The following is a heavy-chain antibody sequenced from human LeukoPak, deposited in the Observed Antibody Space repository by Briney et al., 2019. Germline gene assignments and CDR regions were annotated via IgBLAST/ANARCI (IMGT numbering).Heavy chain of an antibody. D-gene: IGHD6-13*01. CDR3: ARTSIAAAVERSRYYYYMDV. V-gene: IGHV4-59*01. CDR2: IYYSGSA. J-gene: IGHJ6*03. CDR1: GGSISSYY. Sequence: SETLSLTCTVSGGSISSYYWSWIRQPPGKGLEWIGYIYYSGSANYNPSLRSRVTISVDTSKNQFSLKLSSVTAADTAVYYCARTSIAAAVERSRYYYYMDVWGKGTTVTVSS.